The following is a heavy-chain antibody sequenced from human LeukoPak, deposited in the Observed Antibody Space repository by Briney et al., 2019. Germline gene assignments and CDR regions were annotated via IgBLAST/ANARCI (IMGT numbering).Heavy chain of an antibody. CDR1: GYTFTSYD. D-gene: IGHD7-27*01. V-gene: IGHV1-8*01. CDR2: MSPNSGDT. Sequence: ASVKVSCKASGYTFTSYDFNWVRQATGQRPEWMGWMSPNSGDTGYAQKFQDRVTMTRNTSISTAYMELSSLRSDDTAVYYCARGPPNWGYDYWGPGTLVTVSS. CDR3: ARGPPNWGYDY. J-gene: IGHJ4*02.